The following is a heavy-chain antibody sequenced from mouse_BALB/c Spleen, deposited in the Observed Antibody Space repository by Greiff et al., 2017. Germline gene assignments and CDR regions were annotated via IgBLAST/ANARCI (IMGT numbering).Heavy chain of an antibody. Sequence: EVKLVESGGGLVKPGGSLKLSCAASGFTFSDYYMYWVRQTPEKRLEWVATISDGGSYTYYPDSVKGRFTISRDNAKNNLYLQMSSLKSEDTAMYYCARGATGTSWFAYWGQGTLVTVSA. CDR3: ARGATGTSWFAY. CDR1: GFTFSDYY. J-gene: IGHJ3*01. V-gene: IGHV5-4*02. D-gene: IGHD4-1*01. CDR2: ISDGGSYT.